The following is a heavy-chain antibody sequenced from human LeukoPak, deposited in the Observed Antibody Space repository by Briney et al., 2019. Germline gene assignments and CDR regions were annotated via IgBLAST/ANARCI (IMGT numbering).Heavy chain of an antibody. CDR3: AKREWWEPYYFDY. D-gene: IGHD2-15*01. Sequence: GESLKISCQGSGYSFTSYWIGWVRQMPGKGLEWMGIIYPGDSDTRYSPSFQGQVTISADKSISTAYLQWSSLKASDAAMYYCAKREWWEPYYFDYWGQGTLVTVSS. CDR1: GYSFTSYW. J-gene: IGHJ4*02. CDR2: IYPGDSDT. V-gene: IGHV5-51*01.